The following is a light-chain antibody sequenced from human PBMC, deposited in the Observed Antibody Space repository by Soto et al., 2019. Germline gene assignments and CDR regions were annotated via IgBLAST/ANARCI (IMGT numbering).Light chain of an antibody. Sequence: EILMTQSPDTLSVSPGERATLSCRASQSVGSNLAWYQQKPGQAPRLLIYGASTRATGIPARFSGSGSGTEFTLTISSLQSEDFATYYCQQSNKWPPWTFGQGTKVEIK. V-gene: IGKV3-15*01. J-gene: IGKJ1*01. CDR3: QQSNKWPPWT. CDR1: QSVGSN. CDR2: GAS.